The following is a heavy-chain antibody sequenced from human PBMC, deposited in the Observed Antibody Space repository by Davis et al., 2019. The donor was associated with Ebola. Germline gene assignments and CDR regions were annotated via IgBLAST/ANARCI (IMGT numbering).Heavy chain of an antibody. V-gene: IGHV4-34*01. Sequence: SETLSLTCAVYGGSFSGYYWSWIRQPPGKGLEWIGDINHSGSTNYNPSLKSRVTISVDTSKNQFSLKLSSVTAADTAVYYCARFPVLYYYYYGMDVWGQGTTVTVSS. CDR1: GGSFSGYY. CDR3: ARFPVLYYYYYGMDV. J-gene: IGHJ6*02. CDR2: INHSGST. D-gene: IGHD6-6*01.